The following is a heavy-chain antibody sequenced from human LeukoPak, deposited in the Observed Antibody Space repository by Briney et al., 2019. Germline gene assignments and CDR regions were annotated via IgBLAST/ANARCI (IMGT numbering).Heavy chain of an antibody. CDR1: GFTFSSYW. CDR3: AKDRGVSTITRKVDCFDY. Sequence: PGGSLRLSCAASGFTFSSYWMSWVRQAPGKGLEWVANIKQDGSEKYYVDSVKGRFTISRDNAKNSLYLQMNSLRAEDTAVYYCAKDRGVSTITRKVDCFDYWGQGTLVTVSS. J-gene: IGHJ4*02. CDR2: IKQDGSEK. V-gene: IGHV3-7*03. D-gene: IGHD5/OR15-5a*01.